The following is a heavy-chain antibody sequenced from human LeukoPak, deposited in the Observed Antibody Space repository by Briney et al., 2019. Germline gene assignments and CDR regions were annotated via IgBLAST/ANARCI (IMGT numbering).Heavy chain of an antibody. J-gene: IGHJ4*02. CDR2: ISAYNGNT. D-gene: IGHD4-23*01. V-gene: IGHV1-18*01. CDR1: GYTFTSYG. CDR3: ARENTVAYFSY. Sequence: ASVKVSCTASGYTFTSYGISWVRQAPGQGLEWMGWISAYNGNTNYAHTLQGRVTITTDTSTSTAYMELRSLRSDDTAVYYCARENTVAYFSYWGQGALVTVSS.